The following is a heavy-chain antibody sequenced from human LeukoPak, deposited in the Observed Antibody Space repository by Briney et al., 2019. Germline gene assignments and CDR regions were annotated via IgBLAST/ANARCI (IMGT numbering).Heavy chain of an antibody. J-gene: IGHJ4*02. Sequence: PGGSLRLSCAASGFTFSGYWMNWVRQAPGKGLEWVANINHDASEKYYVDSVKGRFTISRDNAKNSLYLQMNSLRAEDTAVYYCARYRGLGGGYYFDYWGQGTLVTVSS. CDR2: INHDASEK. D-gene: IGHD5-12*01. V-gene: IGHV3-7*04. CDR1: GFTFSGYW. CDR3: ARYRGLGGGYYFDY.